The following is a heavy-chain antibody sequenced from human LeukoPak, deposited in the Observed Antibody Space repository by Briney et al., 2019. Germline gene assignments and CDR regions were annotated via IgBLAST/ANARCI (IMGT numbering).Heavy chain of an antibody. J-gene: IGHJ6*02. CDR2: IYSGGST. V-gene: IGHV3-53*01. D-gene: IGHD3-9*01. Sequence: PGGSLRLSCAASGFTVSSNYMSWVRQAPGKGLEWVSVIYSGGSTYYADSVKGRFTISRDNSKNTLYLQVNSLRADDTAVYYCASIYLTGYYMAVWGQGTTVTVSS. CDR1: GFTVSSNY. CDR3: ASIYLTGYYMAV.